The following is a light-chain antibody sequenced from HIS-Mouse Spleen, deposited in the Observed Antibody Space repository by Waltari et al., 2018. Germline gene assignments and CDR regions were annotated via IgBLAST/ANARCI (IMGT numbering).Light chain of an antibody. CDR3: CSYAGSSTWV. CDR1: SSDVGSYNL. J-gene: IGLJ3*02. Sequence: PGQSITISCTGTSSDVGSYNLVSWYQPHPGKAPKLMIYEGSKRPSGVSHRFAGSKSGNTASLTISGLQAEDEADYYCCSYAGSSTWVFGGGTKLTVL. CDR2: EGS. V-gene: IGLV2-23*01.